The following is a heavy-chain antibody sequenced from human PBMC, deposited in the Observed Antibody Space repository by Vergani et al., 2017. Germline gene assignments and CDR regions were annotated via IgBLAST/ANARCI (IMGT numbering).Heavy chain of an antibody. V-gene: IGHV4-34*01. CDR1: GGSFSGYY. J-gene: IGHJ3*02. CDR2: INHSGST. D-gene: IGHD3-3*01. Sequence: QVQLQQWGAGLLKPSETLSLTCAVYGGSFSGYYWSWIRQPPGKGLEWIGEINHSGSTNYNPSLKSRVTISVDTSKNQFSLKLSSVTAADTAVYYCARDRLPLDFWSGYDAFDIWGQGTMVTVSS. CDR3: ARDRLPLDFWSGYDAFDI.